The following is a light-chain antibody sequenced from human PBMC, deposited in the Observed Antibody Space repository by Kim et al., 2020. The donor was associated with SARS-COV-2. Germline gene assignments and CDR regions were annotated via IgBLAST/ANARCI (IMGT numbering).Light chain of an antibody. J-gene: IGLJ2*01. V-gene: IGLV3-1*01. CDR3: QAWDSSTHVV. CDR2: QDS. CDR1: KLGDKY. Sequence: SYELTQPPSVSVSPGQTASITCSVDKLGDKYACWYQQKPGQSPVLVIYQDSKRPSGIPERFSGSNSGNTATLTISGTQAMDEADYYCQAWDSSTHVVFGGGTQLTVL.